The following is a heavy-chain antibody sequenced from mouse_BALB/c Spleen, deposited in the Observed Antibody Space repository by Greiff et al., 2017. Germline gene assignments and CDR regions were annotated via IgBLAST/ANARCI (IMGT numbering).Heavy chain of an antibody. V-gene: IGHV2-2*02. CDR2: LWSVGST. CDR1: GFSLTSYG. J-gene: IGHJ4*01. CDR3: AKNLETFDAMDY. Sequence: QVQLKESGPGLVQPSQSLSITCTVSGFSLTSYGVLWVRQSPGKRLEWVVVLWSVGSTDYNAAFISRLSISKDNYKSQVIFKMNSLLANVTAIYNCAKNLETFDAMDYWGQGTSVTVSS.